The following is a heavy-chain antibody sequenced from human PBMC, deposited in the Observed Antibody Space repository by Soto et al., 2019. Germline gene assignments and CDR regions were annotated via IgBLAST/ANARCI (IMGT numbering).Heavy chain of an antibody. CDR3: ASSTRGAVDY. V-gene: IGHV4-59*08. D-gene: IGHD2-2*01. Sequence: SETLSLTCTVSGGSISSYYWSWIRQPPGKGLEWIGYIYYSGSTNYNPSLKSRVTISVDTSKNQFSLKLSSVTAADTAVYYCASSTRGAVDYWGQGTLVTVSS. J-gene: IGHJ4*02. CDR1: GGSISSYY. CDR2: IYYSGST.